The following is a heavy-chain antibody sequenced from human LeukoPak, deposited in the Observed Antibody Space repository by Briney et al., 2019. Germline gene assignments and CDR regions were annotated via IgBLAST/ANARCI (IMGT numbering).Heavy chain of an antibody. J-gene: IGHJ4*02. CDR3: ARDYRRYCSSTSCSHFDY. CDR1: GYTFTSYG. CDR2: ISAYNGNT. V-gene: IGHV1-18*01. Sequence: ASVKVSCKASGYTFTSYGISWVRQAPGRGLEWMGWISAYNGNTNYAQKLQGRVTMTTDTSTSTAYMELRSLRSDDTAVYYCARDYRRYCSSTSCSHFDYWGQGTLVTVSS. D-gene: IGHD2-2*01.